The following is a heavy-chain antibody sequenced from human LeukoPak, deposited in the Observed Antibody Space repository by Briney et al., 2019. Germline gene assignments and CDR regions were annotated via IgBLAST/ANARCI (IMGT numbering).Heavy chain of an antibody. D-gene: IGHD4-23*01. J-gene: IGHJ5*02. Sequence: SETLSLTCTVSGGSISSGGYYWSWIRQPPGKGLEWIGSIFHSGSTYYNPSLKSRVTISVDTSKNQFSLKLSSVIAADTAVYYCATVRTTVVTPGNWFDPWGQGTLVIVSS. CDR1: GGSISSGGYY. V-gene: IGHV4-39*07. CDR2: IFHSGST. CDR3: ATVRTTVVTPGNWFDP.